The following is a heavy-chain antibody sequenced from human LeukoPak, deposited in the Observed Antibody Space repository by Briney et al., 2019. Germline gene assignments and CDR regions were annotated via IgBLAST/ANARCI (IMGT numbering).Heavy chain of an antibody. J-gene: IGHJ4*02. V-gene: IGHV3-33*08. D-gene: IGHD3-10*01. CDR1: GFTFSNYA. Sequence: TGGSLRLSCAASGFTFSNYAMHGVRQAPGKGLEWVALIWYDGSKKYYADSVKGRFTISRDKSKNTLYLQMNSLTAEDTAVYYCARDVGNYDSGTSYFDYWGQGTLVTVSS. CDR2: IWYDGSKK. CDR3: ARDVGNYDSGTSYFDY.